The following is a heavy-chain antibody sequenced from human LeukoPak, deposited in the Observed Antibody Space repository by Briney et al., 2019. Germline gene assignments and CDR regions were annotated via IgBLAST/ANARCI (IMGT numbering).Heavy chain of an antibody. D-gene: IGHD5-18*01. Sequence: ASVKVSCKASGYTFTGYYMHWVRQAPGQGPEWMGWINPNSGGTNYAQKFQGRVTMTRDTSISTAYMELSRLRSDDTAVYYCATSGYSYGYYYYYGMDVWGQGTTVTVSS. J-gene: IGHJ6*02. CDR2: INPNSGGT. V-gene: IGHV1-2*02. CDR3: ATSGYSYGYYYYYGMDV. CDR1: GYTFTGYY.